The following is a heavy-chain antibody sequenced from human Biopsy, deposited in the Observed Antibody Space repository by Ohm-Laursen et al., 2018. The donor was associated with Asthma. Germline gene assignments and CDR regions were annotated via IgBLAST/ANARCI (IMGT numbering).Heavy chain of an antibody. CDR2: IYYSGST. D-gene: IGHD2-15*01. CDR3: ARLADCSGGACYSYGWFDP. V-gene: IGHV4-59*07. CDR1: GGSISNYF. J-gene: IGHJ5*02. Sequence: SDTLSLTWSVSGGSISNYFWSWLRQPPGKGLEWIGYIYYSGSTNYNPSLKSRVTISVDTSKNQFSLKLSSVTPADTAVYYCARLADCSGGACYSYGWFDPWGQGTRVTVSS.